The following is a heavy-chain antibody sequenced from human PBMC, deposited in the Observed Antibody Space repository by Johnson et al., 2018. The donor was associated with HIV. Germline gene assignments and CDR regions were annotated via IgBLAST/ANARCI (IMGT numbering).Heavy chain of an antibody. CDR2: IRSKTKGGTT. J-gene: IGHJ3*02. CDR3: TTDWPLRDLDWLFHDAFDI. D-gene: IGHD3-9*01. CDR1: GFPFSNAW. Sequence: MLLVESGGGLVQPGGSLRLSCAASGFPFSNAWMSWVRPAPGQGLEWVGRIRSKTKGGTTDYGAPVKARVTVSRDDSKNTLYLQMKSLKTEDTAMYYCTTDWPLRDLDWLFHDAFDIWGQGTMVTVAS. V-gene: IGHV3-15*01.